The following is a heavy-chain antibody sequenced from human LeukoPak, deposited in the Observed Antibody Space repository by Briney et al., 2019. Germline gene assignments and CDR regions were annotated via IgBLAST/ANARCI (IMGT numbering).Heavy chain of an antibody. J-gene: IGHJ1*01. CDR2: ISDSGGIT. Sequence: QSGGSLRLSCAASGFTFSSYPMTWVRQAPGKGPEWVSFISDSGGITYYADSVKGRFTISRDNSKNTLYLQMNSLRAEDTAVYYCAKSPAYYYDSSGYYYGYFQHWGQGTLVTVSS. D-gene: IGHD3-22*01. CDR3: AKSPAYYYDSSGYYYGYFQH. CDR1: GFTFSSYP. V-gene: IGHV3-23*01.